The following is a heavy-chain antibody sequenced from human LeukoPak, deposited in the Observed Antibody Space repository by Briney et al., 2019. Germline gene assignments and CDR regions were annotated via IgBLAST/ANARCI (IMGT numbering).Heavy chain of an antibody. CDR2: IKQDGSEK. D-gene: IGHD3-22*01. J-gene: IGHJ3*02. CDR1: GFTFSSYW. Sequence: GGSLRLSCAASGFTFSSYWMSWVRLAPGKGLEWVANIKQDGSEKYYVDSVKGRFTISRDNAKNSLYLQMNSLRAEDTAVYYCARGLRNYYDSSGLDAFDIWGQGTMVTVSS. V-gene: IGHV3-7*01. CDR3: ARGLRNYYDSSGLDAFDI.